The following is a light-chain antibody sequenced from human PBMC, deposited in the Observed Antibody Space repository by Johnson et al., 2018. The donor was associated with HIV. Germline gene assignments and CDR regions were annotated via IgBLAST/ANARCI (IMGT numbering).Light chain of an antibody. CDR2: DNN. Sequence: QSVLTQPPSVSAAPGQKVTISCSGSSSNIGNNYVSWYQQLPGTAPKLLIYDNNKRPSGIPDRFSGSKSGTSATLGITGLPTGDEADYYCGTWASSLSARVFGTGTKVTVL. J-gene: IGLJ1*01. CDR1: SSNIGNNY. V-gene: IGLV1-51*01. CDR3: GTWASSLSARV.